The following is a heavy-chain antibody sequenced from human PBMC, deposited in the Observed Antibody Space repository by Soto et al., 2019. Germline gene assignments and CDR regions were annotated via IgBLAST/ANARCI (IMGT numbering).Heavy chain of an antibody. D-gene: IGHD2-8*02. CDR1: IFSFSVYY. CDR2: INHSGST. CDR3: ARDKITGLFDY. V-gene: IGHV4-34*01. J-gene: IGHJ4*02. Sequence: PSETLSLTFAFYIFSFSVYYLTWIRQPPGTGLEWIGEINHSGSTNYNPSLKSRVTISVDTSKNQFSLKLTSVTAADTAVYYCARDKITGLFDYWGQGTLVTVS.